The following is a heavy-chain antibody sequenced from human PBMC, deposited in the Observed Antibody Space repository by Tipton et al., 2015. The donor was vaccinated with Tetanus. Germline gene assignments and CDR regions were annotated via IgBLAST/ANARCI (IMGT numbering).Heavy chain of an antibody. D-gene: IGHD3-16*01. CDR1: GGSISSGDW. J-gene: IGHJ6*02. V-gene: IGHV4-4*02. CDR3: ARPPWGSFGMDV. Sequence: GLVKPSGTLSLNCAVYGGSISSGDWWSWVRQPPGKGLEWIGEIHQSGRTNYNGSLKGRVTISMDTSKNQFSLTLNSVTAADTAVYYCARPPWGSFGMDVWGQGTTVTVSS. CDR2: IHQSGRT.